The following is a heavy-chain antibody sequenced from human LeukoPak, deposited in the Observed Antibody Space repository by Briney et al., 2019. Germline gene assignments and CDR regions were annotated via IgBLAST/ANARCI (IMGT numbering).Heavy chain of an antibody. CDR2: ISPYNGNT. Sequence: SMKVSCKASGYDFTSVGITWVRRAPGQGLEWMGWISPYNGNTRYAQKFQGRVAMTTDTSTTTAYMELRGLRFNDTAVYYCARAGSGSGWYFDYWGQGTLVTVSS. CDR3: ARAGSGSGWYFDY. D-gene: IGHD6-19*01. J-gene: IGHJ4*02. V-gene: IGHV1-18*01. CDR1: GYDFTSVG.